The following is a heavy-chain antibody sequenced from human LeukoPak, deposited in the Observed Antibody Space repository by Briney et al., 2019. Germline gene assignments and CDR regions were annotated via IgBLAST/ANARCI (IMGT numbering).Heavy chain of an antibody. Sequence: KTSETLSLTCTISGGYISSSSYYWDWIRQPPGKGLEWIGTIYYTGSTYYNASLKSRLFISIDTSNNQFSLNLNFVTAADTAVYYCARRRYYDSTGYLDWGQGTLVTVSS. CDR3: ARRRYYDSTGYLD. CDR2: IYYTGST. J-gene: IGHJ1*01. D-gene: IGHD3-22*01. CDR1: GGYISSSSYY. V-gene: IGHV4-39*01.